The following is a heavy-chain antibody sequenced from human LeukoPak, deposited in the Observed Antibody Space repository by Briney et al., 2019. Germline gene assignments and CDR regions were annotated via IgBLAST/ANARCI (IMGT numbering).Heavy chain of an antibody. Sequence: GASVKVSCKASGYTFTGYYMHWVRQAPGQGLEWMGWINPNSGGTNYAQKFQGRVTMTRDTSISTAYMELSRLRSDDTAVYYCAREGVYCSSTSCYPYGMDVWGQGTTVTVSS. V-gene: IGHV1-2*02. CDR3: AREGVYCSSTSCYPYGMDV. D-gene: IGHD2-2*01. CDR1: GYTFTGYY. J-gene: IGHJ6*02. CDR2: INPNSGGT.